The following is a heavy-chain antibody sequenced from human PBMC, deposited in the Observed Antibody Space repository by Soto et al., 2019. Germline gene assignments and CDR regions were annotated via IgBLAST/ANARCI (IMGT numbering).Heavy chain of an antibody. CDR1: GFTFSSYG. Sequence: QVQLVESGGGVVQPGRSLRLSCAASGFTFSSYGMHWVRQAPGKGLEWVALISDAGTNKYYADSVKGRFTISRDNSKSTLYLQMNSLRAEDTAVYYCAKEYLNFWYYFDYWGQGTLVTVSS. D-gene: IGHD3-3*01. CDR3: AKEYLNFWYYFDY. J-gene: IGHJ4*02. V-gene: IGHV3-30*18. CDR2: ISDAGTNK.